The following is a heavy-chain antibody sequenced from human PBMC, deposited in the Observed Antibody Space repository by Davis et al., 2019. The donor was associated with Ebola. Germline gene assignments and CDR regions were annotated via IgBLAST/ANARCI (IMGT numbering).Heavy chain of an antibody. CDR3: ARQGWSGYSLRHWLDP. CDR1: GYTFTGYY. V-gene: IGHV1-69*02. Sequence: AASVKVSCKASGYTFTGYYMHWVRQAPGQGLEWMGRIIPILGIANYAQKFQGRVTITADKSTSTAYMELSSLRSEDTAVYYCARQGWSGYSLRHWLDPWGRGTLVTVSS. CDR2: IIPILGIA. J-gene: IGHJ5*02. D-gene: IGHD3-3*01.